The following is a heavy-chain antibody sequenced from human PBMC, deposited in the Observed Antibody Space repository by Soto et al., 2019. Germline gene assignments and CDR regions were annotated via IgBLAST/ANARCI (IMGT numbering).Heavy chain of an antibody. CDR2: IIPIFGTA. CDR3: ARGVAGTGYYYYYGMDV. Sequence: SVKVSCKASGGTFSSYAISWVRQAPGQGLEWMGGIIPIFGTANYAQKFQGRVTITADESTSTAYMELSSLRSEDTAVYYCARGVAGTGYYYYYGMDVWGQGTTVTVSS. D-gene: IGHD6-19*01. V-gene: IGHV1-69*13. J-gene: IGHJ6*02. CDR1: GGTFSSYA.